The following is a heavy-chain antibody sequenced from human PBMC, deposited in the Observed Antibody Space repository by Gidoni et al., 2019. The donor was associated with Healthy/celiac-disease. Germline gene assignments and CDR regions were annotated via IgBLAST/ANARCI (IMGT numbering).Heavy chain of an antibody. CDR2: INHSGST. CDR1: GGSFSGYY. D-gene: IGHD3-9*01. J-gene: IGHJ5*02. CDR3: ARGGLRYFDWSTNWFDP. Sequence: QVQLQQWGAGLLKPSETLSLTCAVYGGSFSGYYWRWIRQPPGKGLEWIGEINHSGSTNYTPSLKSRVTISVDTSKNQFSLKLSSVTAADTAVYSCARGGLRYFDWSTNWFDPWGQGTLVTVSS. V-gene: IGHV4-34*01.